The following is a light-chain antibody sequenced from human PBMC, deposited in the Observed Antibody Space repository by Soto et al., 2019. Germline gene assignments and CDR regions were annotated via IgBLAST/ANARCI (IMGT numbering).Light chain of an antibody. V-gene: IGKV4-1*01. CDR3: QQYCSSPWT. Sequence: DIVMTQSPDSLAVSLGERATINCRSSQSVLYSSSNKNYLAWYQQKPGQPPKLLIYWASTGESGVPDRFSGSGSGTDFTLTISSLQAEDVAVYYCQQYCSSPWTFGQGTKVEIK. J-gene: IGKJ1*01. CDR1: QSVLYSSSNKNY. CDR2: WAS.